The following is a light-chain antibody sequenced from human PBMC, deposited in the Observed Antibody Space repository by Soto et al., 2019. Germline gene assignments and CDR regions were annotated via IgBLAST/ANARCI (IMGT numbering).Light chain of an antibody. J-gene: IGKJ1*01. Sequence: DIQMTQSPSSLSASAGDRVTITCRASQSISTYLIWYQQKPGKAPKLLIYATSSLQSGVPSRFSGRGSGTDFTLTISSLQPEDFATYYCQQSYSTPPGTFGQGTKVEIK. CDR3: QQSYSTPPGT. CDR1: QSISTY. V-gene: IGKV1-39*01. CDR2: ATS.